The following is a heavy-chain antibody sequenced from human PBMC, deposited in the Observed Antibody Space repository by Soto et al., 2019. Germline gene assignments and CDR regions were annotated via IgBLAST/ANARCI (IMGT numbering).Heavy chain of an antibody. CDR2: ISYDGSNK. Sequence: PGGSLRLSCAASGFTFSSYGMHWVRQAPGKGLEWVAVISYDGSNKYYADSVKGRFTISRDNSKNTLYLQMNSLRAEDTAVYYCAKDHQLWSSSDYGMAVWGQGTTVTVSS. V-gene: IGHV3-30*18. CDR1: GFTFSSYG. CDR3: AKDHQLWSSSDYGMAV. D-gene: IGHD5-18*01. J-gene: IGHJ6*02.